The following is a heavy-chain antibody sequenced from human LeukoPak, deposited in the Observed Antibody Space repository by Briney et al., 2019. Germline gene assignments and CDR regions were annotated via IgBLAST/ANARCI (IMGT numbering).Heavy chain of an antibody. CDR1: GFTFSDYY. V-gene: IGHV3-11*01. D-gene: IGHD5-18*01. J-gene: IGHJ5*02. Sequence: GGSLRLSCTASGFTFSDYYMSWIRQAPGKGLEWVSYISSSGSTIYYADSVKGRFTISRDNAKNSLYLQMNSLRAEDTAVYYCARDAPPGYSYGYRAFDPWGQGTLVTVSS. CDR2: ISSSGSTI. CDR3: ARDAPPGYSYGYRAFDP.